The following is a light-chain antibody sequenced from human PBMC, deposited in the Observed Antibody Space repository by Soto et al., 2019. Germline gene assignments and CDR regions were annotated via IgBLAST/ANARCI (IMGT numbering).Light chain of an antibody. Sequence: DIALTQSPGTLSLSLGERATLSCRASQSVSSSYLSWYQQKPGQAPRLLIYGASSRATGIPDRFSGSGSGTDFTLTISRLEPEDFAVYYCQQYGSSRGTFGQGTIVDIK. V-gene: IGKV3-20*01. CDR3: QQYGSSRGT. CDR2: GAS. CDR1: QSVSSSY. J-gene: IGKJ1*01.